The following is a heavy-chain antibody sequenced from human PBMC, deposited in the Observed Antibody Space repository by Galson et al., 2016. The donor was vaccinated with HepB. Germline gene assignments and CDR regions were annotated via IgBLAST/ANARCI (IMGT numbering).Heavy chain of an antibody. D-gene: IGHD3-10*01. J-gene: IGHJ4*02. V-gene: IGHV3-21*01. CDR1: GFTFGSYS. CDR3: ARDFRGSKIRARDFDF. CDR2: ISSNRVYI. Sequence: SLRLSCATSGFTFGSYSMNWVRQVPGKGLEWVASISSNRVYINYGDSVKGRFTISRDNAKDSLYLQMNSLRAEDTAVYYCARDFRGSKIRARDFDFWGQGTLVTVSS.